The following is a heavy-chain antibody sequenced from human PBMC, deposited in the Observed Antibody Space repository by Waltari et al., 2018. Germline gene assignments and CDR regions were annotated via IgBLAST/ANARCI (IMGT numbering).Heavy chain of an antibody. V-gene: IGHV4-34*01. CDR2: INHSGST. J-gene: IGHJ5*02. CDR3: ARDSSSLGWFDP. CDR1: GGSFSGYS. D-gene: IGHD6-13*01. Sequence: QVQLQQWGAGLLKPSETLSLPCAVSGGSFSGYSWCWIRQPPGKGLEWIGEINHSGSTNYNPSLKSRVTISVDTSKNQFSLKLSSVTAADTAVYYCARDSSSLGWFDPWGQGTLVTVSS.